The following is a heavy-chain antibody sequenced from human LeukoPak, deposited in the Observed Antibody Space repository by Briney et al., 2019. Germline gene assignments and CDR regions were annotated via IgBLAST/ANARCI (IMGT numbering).Heavy chain of an antibody. J-gene: IGHJ4*02. V-gene: IGHV3-74*01. CDR1: GFNFSTYW. CDR3: ARGTAATAGIDY. CDR2: INTDGSAT. Sequence: PGGSLRLSCAVSGFNFSTYWIHWVRQAPGTGLVWVSLINTDGSATTYGDSAKGRFTVSRDNDKNSLFLEMNSLRVEDTAVYYCARGTAATAGIDYWGQGTLVTVSS. D-gene: IGHD6-13*01.